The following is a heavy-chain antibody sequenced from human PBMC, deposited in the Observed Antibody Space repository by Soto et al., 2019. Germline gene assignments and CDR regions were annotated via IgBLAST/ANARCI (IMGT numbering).Heavy chain of an antibody. CDR2: VDGTGST. CDR1: GVSISSGSFY. CDR3: ARSYSSGHRSEFVY. J-gene: IGHJ4*02. Sequence: QVQLQESGPGLVRPSETLSLTCTVSGVSISSGSFYCNWIRQPPGKGLEWIGYVDGTGSTNYSPPLTSRVSVSKDTSRNQFSLKLTSVTAADTAVYYCARSYSSGHRSEFVYWGQGTLVTVSS. V-gene: IGHV4-61*01. D-gene: IGHD6-19*01.